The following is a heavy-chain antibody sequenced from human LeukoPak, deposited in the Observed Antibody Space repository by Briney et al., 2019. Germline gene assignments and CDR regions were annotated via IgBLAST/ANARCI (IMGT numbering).Heavy chain of an antibody. CDR1: GGSISSYY. CDR2: IYYSGST. Sequence: PSEALSLTCTVSGGSISSYYWSWIRQPPGKGLEWIGHIYYSGSTNYNPSLKSRVTISVDTSKNQFSLKLSSVTAADTAVYYCARLDYYDSSLDYWGQGTLVTVSS. V-gene: IGHV4-59*08. J-gene: IGHJ4*02. D-gene: IGHD3-22*01. CDR3: ARLDYYDSSLDY.